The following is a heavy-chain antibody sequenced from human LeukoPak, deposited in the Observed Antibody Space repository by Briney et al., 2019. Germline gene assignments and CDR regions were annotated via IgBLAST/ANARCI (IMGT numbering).Heavy chain of an antibody. D-gene: IGHD4-23*01. Sequence: ASAKVSCKASGYTFTSYYMHWVRQAPGQGLEWMGIINPSGGSTSYAQKFQGRVTMTRDTSTSTVYMELSSLRSEDTAVYYCARTDHYGGNLQLFDYWGQGTLVTVSS. CDR2: INPSGGST. V-gene: IGHV1-46*01. CDR1: GYTFTSYY. CDR3: ARTDHYGGNLQLFDY. J-gene: IGHJ4*02.